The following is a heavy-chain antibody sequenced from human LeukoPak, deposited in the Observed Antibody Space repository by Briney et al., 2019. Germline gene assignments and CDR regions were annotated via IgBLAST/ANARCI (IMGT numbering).Heavy chain of an antibody. J-gene: IGHJ4*02. D-gene: IGHD2-2*01. Sequence: GGSLRLSCAVSGFIVSSNYMTWVRQAPGKGLECVSVIYSSGKTYYADPVQGRFTISRDDSRNTLYLQMNNLRVEDTAVYYCARDPGRVGDYWGQGTLVTVSS. CDR1: GFIVSSNY. CDR3: ARDPGRVGDY. CDR2: IYSSGKT. V-gene: IGHV3-53*01.